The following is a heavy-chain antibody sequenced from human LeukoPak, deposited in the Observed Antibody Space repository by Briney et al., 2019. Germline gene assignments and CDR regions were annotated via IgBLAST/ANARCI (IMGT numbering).Heavy chain of an antibody. D-gene: IGHD5-18*01. V-gene: IGHV1-3*01. CDR3: ARMGGYSYGPRVEYFQH. CDR2: INAGNGNT. Sequence: GASVKVSCKASGYTFTSYAMHWVRQAPGQRLEWVGWINAGNGNTKYSQKFQGRVTITRDTFASTAYMELSSLRSEDTTVYYCARMGGYSYGPRVEYFQHWGQGTLVTVSS. CDR1: GYTFTSYA. J-gene: IGHJ1*01.